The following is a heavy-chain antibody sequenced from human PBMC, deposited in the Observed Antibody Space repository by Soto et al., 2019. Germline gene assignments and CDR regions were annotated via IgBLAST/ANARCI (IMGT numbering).Heavy chain of an antibody. CDR1: GYTFTSYA. D-gene: IGHD3-3*01. J-gene: IGHJ6*02. Sequence: ASVKVSFKASGYTFTSYAMHWLRQAPGQRLEWMGWINAGNGNTKYSQKFQGRVTITRDTSASTAYMELSSLRSEDTAVYYCARDSGMEWPRYGMDVWGQGTTVTVSS. CDR3: ARDSGMEWPRYGMDV. V-gene: IGHV1-3*01. CDR2: INAGNGNT.